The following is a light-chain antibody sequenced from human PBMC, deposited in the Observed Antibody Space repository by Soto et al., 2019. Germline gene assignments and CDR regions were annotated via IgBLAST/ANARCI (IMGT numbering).Light chain of an antibody. Sequence: QSVLTQPPSVSGAPGQRVTISCTGSSSNIGAGYDVHWYRQVPGTAPKLLIYANNNRPSGVPDRFSGSNSGTSASLAITGLQAEDEADYYCQAYDNSLTYVFGTGTKV. V-gene: IGLV1-40*01. CDR1: SSNIGAGYD. CDR2: ANN. J-gene: IGLJ1*01. CDR3: QAYDNSLTYV.